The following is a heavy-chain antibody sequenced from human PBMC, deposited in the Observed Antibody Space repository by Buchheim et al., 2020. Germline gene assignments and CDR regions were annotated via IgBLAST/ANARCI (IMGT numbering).Heavy chain of an antibody. V-gene: IGHV3-23*01. CDR2: ISGSGGSP. Sequence: EVQLLESGGGLVQPGGSLRLSCAASGFTFSSYAMSWVRQAPGKGLEWVSAISGSGGSPYYADSVKGRFTIPRHHSQTTPFLQMNSLRAEDTAVYYCAKDRKYQLPRAGWFEPWGQGTL. CDR3: AKDRKYQLPRAGWFEP. D-gene: IGHD2-2*01. CDR1: GFTFSSYA. J-gene: IGHJ5*02.